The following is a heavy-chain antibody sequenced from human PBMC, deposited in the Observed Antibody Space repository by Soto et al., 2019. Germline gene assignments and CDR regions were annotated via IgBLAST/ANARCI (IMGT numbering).Heavy chain of an antibody. D-gene: IGHD3-22*01. CDR1: GFTFGDYA. CDR3: TTDSYSTMIVVRFDY. Sequence: GGSLRLSCTASGFTFGDYAMSWFRQAPGKGLEWVGFIRSKAYGGTTEYAASVKGRFTISRDDSQNMVYLQMTSLKIEDTAVYFCTTDSYSTMIVVRFDYWGHGTLVTVSS. J-gene: IGHJ4*01. CDR2: IRSKAYGGTT. V-gene: IGHV3-49*03.